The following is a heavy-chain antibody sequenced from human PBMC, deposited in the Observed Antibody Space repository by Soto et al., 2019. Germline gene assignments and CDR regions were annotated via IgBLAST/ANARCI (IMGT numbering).Heavy chain of an antibody. V-gene: IGHV3-33*01. J-gene: IGHJ6*02. Sequence: GGSLRLSCAASGFTFSSYGMHWVRQAPGKGLEWVAVIWYDGSNKYYADSVKGRFTISRDNSKNTLYLQMNSLGAEDTAVYYCARDQGRLDEDPKDYYYYYGMDVWGQGTTVTVSS. D-gene: IGHD6-19*01. CDR1: GFTFSSYG. CDR2: IWYDGSNK. CDR3: ARDQGRLDEDPKDYYYYYGMDV.